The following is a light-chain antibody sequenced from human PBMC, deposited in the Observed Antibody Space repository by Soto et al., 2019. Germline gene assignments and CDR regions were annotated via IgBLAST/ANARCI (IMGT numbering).Light chain of an antibody. CDR1: QSLLHSNGYNY. V-gene: IGKV2-28*01. CDR2: LGS. Sequence: DIVMTQSPVSLSVTPGEPASISCRSSQSLLHSNGYNYLGWFLQKPGQSPQLLIYLGSGRASGVPDRFSDSGSGTDFTLKISRVEAEDVGVYYCMQVLQTPLTFGGGTKVEIK. CDR3: MQVLQTPLT. J-gene: IGKJ4*01.